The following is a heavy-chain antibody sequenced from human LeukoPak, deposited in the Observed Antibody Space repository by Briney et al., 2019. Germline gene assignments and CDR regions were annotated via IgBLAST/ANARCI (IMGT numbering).Heavy chain of an antibody. CDR3: AKDLERSYSGWSTSYDA. D-gene: IGHD6-19*01. Sequence: PGGSLRLSCAAPGFTFSSYAMSWVRQVPGKRLEWVSAISSGAGTTGYADSVKGRFTISRVNSKSTIYLQMNSLRAEDTAIYYCAKDLERSYSGWSTSYDAWGQGTLVTVSS. J-gene: IGHJ5*02. CDR1: GFTFSSYA. V-gene: IGHV3-23*01. CDR2: ISSGAGTT.